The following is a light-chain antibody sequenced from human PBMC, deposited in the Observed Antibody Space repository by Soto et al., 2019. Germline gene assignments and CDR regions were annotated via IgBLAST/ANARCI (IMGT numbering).Light chain of an antibody. CDR3: SSYAGHEGGVV. J-gene: IGLJ2*01. V-gene: IGLV2-8*01. CDR2: EVS. CDR1: SSDVGGYNY. Sequence: QSVLTQPPSASGSPGQSVTISCTGTSSDVGGYNYVSWYQQHPGKAPKFMIYEVSKRPSGAPDRFSGSKSGNTASLTVSGLQAEDEADYYCSSYAGHEGGVVFGGGTKLTVL.